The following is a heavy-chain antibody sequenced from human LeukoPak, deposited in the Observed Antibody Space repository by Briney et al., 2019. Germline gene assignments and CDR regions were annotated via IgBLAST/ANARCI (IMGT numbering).Heavy chain of an antibody. CDR2: IYYSGST. CDR1: GGSFSGYY. V-gene: IGHV4-59*01. D-gene: IGHD3-3*01. Sequence: SETLSLTCAVYGGSFSGYYWSWIRQPPGKGLEWIGYIYYSGSTNYNPSLKSRVTISVDTSKNQFSLKLSSVTAADTAVYYCARSTDFWSGYYTTDFDYWGQGTLVTVSS. CDR3: ARSTDFWSGYYTTDFDY. J-gene: IGHJ4*02.